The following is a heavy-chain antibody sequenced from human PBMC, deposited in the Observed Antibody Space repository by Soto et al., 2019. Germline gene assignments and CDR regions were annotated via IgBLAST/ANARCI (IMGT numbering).Heavy chain of an antibody. J-gene: IGHJ4*02. D-gene: IGHD1-26*01. CDR3: VRDDVGVGIDY. V-gene: IGHV3-74*03. CDR1: GFTFSSYW. Sequence: EVQLVESGGGLVQPGGSLRLSCAASGFTFSSYWMHWVRQVPGKGLVWVSHIDSDGNSTTYADSVKGRFTISRDNAKNTVDRQMNSLRAEDTAVYYCVRDDVGVGIDYWGLGTLVTVSS. CDR2: IDSDGNST.